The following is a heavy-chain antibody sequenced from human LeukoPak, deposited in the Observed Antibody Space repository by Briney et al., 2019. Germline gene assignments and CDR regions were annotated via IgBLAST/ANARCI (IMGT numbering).Heavy chain of an antibody. Sequence: GGSLRLSCAASGFTFSSYSMNWVRQAPGKGLEWVSSISSSSSYIYYADSVKGRFTISRDNAKNSLYLQMNSLRAEGTAVYYCASDCSSTSCPFDYWGQGTLVTVSS. CDR2: ISSSSSYI. J-gene: IGHJ4*02. V-gene: IGHV3-21*01. CDR3: ASDCSSTSCPFDY. CDR1: GFTFSSYS. D-gene: IGHD2-2*01.